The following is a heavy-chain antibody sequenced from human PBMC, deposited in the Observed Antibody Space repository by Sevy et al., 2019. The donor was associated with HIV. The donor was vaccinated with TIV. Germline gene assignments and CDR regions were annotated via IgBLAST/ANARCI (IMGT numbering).Heavy chain of an antibody. CDR2: IYYSGST. CDR1: GGSISSSSYY. V-gene: IGHV4-39*01. D-gene: IGHD2-8*01. CDR3: ARCHSTNGVCYDVFVDY. J-gene: IGHJ4*02. Sequence: SETLSLTCTVSGGSISSSSYYWGWIRQPPGKGLEWIGSIYYSGSTYYNPSLKRRVTISVDTSKNQFSLKLSSVTAADTAVYYCARCHSTNGVCYDVFVDYWGQGTLVTVSS.